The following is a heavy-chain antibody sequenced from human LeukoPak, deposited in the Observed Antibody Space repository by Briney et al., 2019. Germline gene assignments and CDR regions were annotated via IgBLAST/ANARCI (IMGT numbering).Heavy chain of an antibody. D-gene: IGHD6-13*01. CDR1: AGSISSGGYS. V-gene: IGHV4-30-2*01. Sequence: PSETLSLTCAVSAGSISSGGYSWSWIRQPPGKDLEWIGYIYHSGSTYYKPSLKSRVTISVDRSKNQFSLKLSSVTAADTAVYYCARLSSSWYLYFDYWGQGTLVTVSS. J-gene: IGHJ4*02. CDR2: IYHSGST. CDR3: ARLSSSWYLYFDY.